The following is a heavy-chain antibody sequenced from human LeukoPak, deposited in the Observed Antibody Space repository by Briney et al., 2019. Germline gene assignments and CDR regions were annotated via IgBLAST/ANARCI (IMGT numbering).Heavy chain of an antibody. CDR3: AIDSGADGSYSSLDY. D-gene: IGHD1-26*01. V-gene: IGHV3-30-3*01. J-gene: IGHJ4*02. CDR2: ISYDGSNK. Sequence: PGRSLRLSYSASGFTFSTLAIHWVRQAPGKGLEWVALISYDGSNKYYADSVKGRFTISRDNSKNTLYLQMNSLRAEDTAVYYCAIDSGADGSYSSLDYWGQGTLVTVSS. CDR1: GFTFSTLA.